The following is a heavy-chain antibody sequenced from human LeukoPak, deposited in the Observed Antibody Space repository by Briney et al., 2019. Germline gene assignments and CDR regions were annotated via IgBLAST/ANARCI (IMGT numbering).Heavy chain of an antibody. V-gene: IGHV3-43*02. D-gene: IGHD2-15*01. Sequence: GGSLRLSCAASGFTFDDYAMHWVRQAPGKGLEWVSLISGDGGSTYYADSVKGRFTISRDNSKNSLYLQMNSLRTEDTALYYCAKDDCSGGSCYGNAFDIWGQGTMVTVSP. CDR2: ISGDGGST. CDR3: AKDDCSGGSCYGNAFDI. J-gene: IGHJ3*02. CDR1: GFTFDDYA.